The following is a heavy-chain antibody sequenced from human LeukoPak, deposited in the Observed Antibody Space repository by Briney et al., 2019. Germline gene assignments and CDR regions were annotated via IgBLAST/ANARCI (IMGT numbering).Heavy chain of an antibody. V-gene: IGHV3-21*01. Sequence: PGGSLRLSCAASGFTFSSYSMNWVRQAPGKGLEWVSSISSSSSYIYYADSVKGRFTISRDNAKNSLYLQMNSLRAEDTAVYYCAYSSGWYDDAFDIWGQGTMVTVSS. J-gene: IGHJ3*02. CDR3: AYSSGWYDDAFDI. D-gene: IGHD6-19*01. CDR1: GFTFSSYS. CDR2: ISSSSSYI.